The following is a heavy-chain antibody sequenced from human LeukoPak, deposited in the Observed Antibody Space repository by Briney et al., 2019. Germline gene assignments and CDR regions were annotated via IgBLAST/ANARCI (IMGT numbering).Heavy chain of an antibody. CDR1: GGSPRGYY. J-gene: IGHJ5*02. D-gene: IGHD3-10*01. V-gene: IGHV4-59*12. CDR2: FYFSGGA. CDR3: ARGSNYRGSGTGWFDP. Sequence: PSETPSLTCTVSGGSPRGYYWSWIRDRPGKGLWSIVYFYFSGGAPYTTPPKRRVTLSVDSSNSQLCLKLSSVTAADTAVYYCARGSNYRGSGTGWFDPWGQGTLVTVPS.